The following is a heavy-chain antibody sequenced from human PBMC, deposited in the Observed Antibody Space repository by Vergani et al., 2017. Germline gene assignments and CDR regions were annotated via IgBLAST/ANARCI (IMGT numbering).Heavy chain of an antibody. CDR3: ARHVPCYYYDSSGYLFGERRQTNWYFVL. CDR1: GYSFTSYW. CDR2: IYPGDSDT. V-gene: IGHV5-51*01. Sequence: EVQLVQSGAEVKKPGESLKISCKGSGYSFTSYWIGWVRQMPGKGLEWMGIIYPGDSDTRYSPSFQGQVTISADKSISTAYLQWSYLKASDTAMYYCARHVPCYYYDSSGYLFGERRQTNWYFVLWGRGTLVTVSS. D-gene: IGHD3-22*01. J-gene: IGHJ2*01.